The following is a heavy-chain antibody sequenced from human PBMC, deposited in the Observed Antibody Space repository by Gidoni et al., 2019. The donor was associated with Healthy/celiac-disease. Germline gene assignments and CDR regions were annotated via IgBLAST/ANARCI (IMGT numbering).Heavy chain of an antibody. CDR2: IYPGDSDT. D-gene: IGHD6-6*01. V-gene: IGHV5-51*01. CDR1: GYSFTSYW. CDR3: ARHLGIAARPDFLYDY. J-gene: IGHJ4*02. Sequence: EVQLVQSGAEVKKPGESLKISCKGSGYSFTSYWIGWVRQMPGKGLEWMGIIYPGDSDTRYSPSFQGQVTISADKSISTAYLQWSSLKASDTAMYYCARHLGIAARPDFLYDYWGQGTLVTVSS.